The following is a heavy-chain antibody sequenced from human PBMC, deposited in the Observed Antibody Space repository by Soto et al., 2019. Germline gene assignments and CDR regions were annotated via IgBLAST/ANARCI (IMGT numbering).Heavy chain of an antibody. CDR1: GGTFSSYA. CDR3: ARGSYVWGSYRYTTPYYFDY. V-gene: IGHV1-69*13. J-gene: IGHJ4*02. D-gene: IGHD3-16*02. Sequence: SVKVSCKASGGTFSSYAISWVRQAPGQGLEWMGGIIPIFGTANYAQKFQGRVTITADESTSTAYMELSSLRSEDTAVYYCARGSYVWGSYRYTTPYYFDYWGQGTLVTVSS. CDR2: IIPIFGTA.